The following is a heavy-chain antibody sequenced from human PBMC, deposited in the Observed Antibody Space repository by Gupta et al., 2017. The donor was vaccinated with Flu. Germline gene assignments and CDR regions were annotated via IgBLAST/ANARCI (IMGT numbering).Heavy chain of an antibody. Sequence: WLEWVSVINSGGSTYYADSVKGRFTISRDNSKNTLYLQMNSLRAEDTAVYYCARVRREWELPLLPGTYYFDYWGQGTLVTVSS. V-gene: IGHV3-53*01. CDR3: ARVRREWELPLLPGTYYFDY. D-gene: IGHD1-26*01. J-gene: IGHJ4*02. CDR2: INSGGST.